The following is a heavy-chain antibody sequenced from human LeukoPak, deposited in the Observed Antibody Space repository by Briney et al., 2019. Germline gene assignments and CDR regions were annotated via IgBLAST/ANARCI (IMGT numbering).Heavy chain of an antibody. J-gene: IGHJ4*02. CDR2: IYYSGST. CDR1: GGSISSYY. D-gene: IGHD6-19*01. CDR3: ARSSGWSPPYFDY. V-gene: IGHV4-59*01. Sequence: PSETLSLTCTVSGGSISSYYWSWIRQPPGKGLEWIGYIYYSGSTNYNPSLKSQVTISVDTSKNQFSLKLSSVTAADTAVYYCARSSGWSPPYFDYWGQGTLVTVSS.